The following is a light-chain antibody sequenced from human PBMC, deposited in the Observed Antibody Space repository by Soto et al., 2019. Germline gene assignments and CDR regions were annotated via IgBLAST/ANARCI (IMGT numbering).Light chain of an antibody. J-gene: IGLJ1*01. Sequence: QSVLTQPASVSGSPGQSITISCTGTSSDFGNYNLVSWYQQHPGKVPKLILFEVNKRPSGVSGRFSGSTSGNTASLTISGLQAEYEADYYCCSFTSSNTHVFGTGTKGTVL. CDR1: SSDFGNYNL. CDR3: CSFTSSNTHV. CDR2: EVN. V-gene: IGLV2-23*02.